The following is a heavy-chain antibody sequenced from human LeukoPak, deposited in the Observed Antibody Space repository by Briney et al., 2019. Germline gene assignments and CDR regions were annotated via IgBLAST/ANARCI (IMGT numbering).Heavy chain of an antibody. J-gene: IGHJ4*02. CDR2: ISGSGGST. CDR1: GFTFSSYA. CDR3: AKSPAGSSWPSIDY. Sequence: PGGSLRLTCAASGFTFSSYAMRWVRQTPGKGLEGVTPISGSGGSTYYADSVRGRFTVSRDNSKNMLYLQMNSLRVEDTAVYYCAKSPAGSSWPSIDYWGQGTLVAVSS. D-gene: IGHD6-13*01. V-gene: IGHV3-23*01.